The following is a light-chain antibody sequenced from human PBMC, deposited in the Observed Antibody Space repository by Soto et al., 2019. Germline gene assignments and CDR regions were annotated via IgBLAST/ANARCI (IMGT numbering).Light chain of an antibody. CDR2: EVN. V-gene: IGLV2-14*01. CDR3: SSYTSSSTFYV. CDR1: SSDVGGFNY. Sequence: QSALTQPASVSGSPGQSITISCTGTSSDVGGFNYVSWYQQHPGKAPKLMIYEVNNRPSGVSNRFSGSKSGNTASLTISGLQDGDEADYYCSSYTSSSTFYVLGSGTKVTVL. J-gene: IGLJ1*01.